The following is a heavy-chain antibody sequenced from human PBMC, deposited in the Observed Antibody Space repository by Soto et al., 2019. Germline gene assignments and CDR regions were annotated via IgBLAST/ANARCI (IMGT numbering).Heavy chain of an antibody. CDR2: INPSGGNT. CDR3: ARVESSSWAWFHP. Sequence: ASVKVSCKASGYTFTGYAMHWVRQAPGQGLEWMGIINPSGGNTSYAQKFQGRVTMTRDTSTSTVYMELSSLRSEDTAVYYCARVESSSWAWFHPWGQGTLVTVSS. V-gene: IGHV1-46*03. D-gene: IGHD6-13*01. CDR1: GYTFTGYA. J-gene: IGHJ5*02.